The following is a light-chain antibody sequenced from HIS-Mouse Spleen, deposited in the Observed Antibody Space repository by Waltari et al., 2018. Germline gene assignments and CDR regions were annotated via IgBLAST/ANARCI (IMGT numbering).Light chain of an antibody. CDR1: SSDVGGYNY. Sequence: QSALTQPRSVSGSPGQSVTIPCPGTSSDVGGYNYVSWYQQHPGKAPKLMIYDVSKRPSGVPDRFSGSKSGNTASLTISGLQAEDEADYYCCSYAGSYNWVFGGGTKLTVL. CDR2: DVS. J-gene: IGLJ3*02. CDR3: CSYAGSYNWV. V-gene: IGLV2-11*01.